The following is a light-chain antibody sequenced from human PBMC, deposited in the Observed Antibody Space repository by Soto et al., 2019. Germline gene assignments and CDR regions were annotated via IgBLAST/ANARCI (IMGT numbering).Light chain of an antibody. V-gene: IGLV1-40*01. CDR2: GNI. CDR3: QSYDSSLSGSV. CDR1: SSNIGALYD. J-gene: IGLJ1*01. Sequence: QSVLTQPPSVSGAPGQRVTISCTGSSSNIGALYDVHWYKQLPGAAPKLLIYGNINRPSGVPDRFSGSKSGTSASLVITGLRAEDEADYYCQSYDSSLSGSVFGTGTKVTVL.